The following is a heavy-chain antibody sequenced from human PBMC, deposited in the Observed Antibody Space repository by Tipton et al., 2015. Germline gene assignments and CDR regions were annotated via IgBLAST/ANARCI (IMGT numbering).Heavy chain of an antibody. Sequence: LRLSCTVSGGSISSYYWSWIRQPPGKGLEWIGYIYYSGSSNYNPPLKSRVTISVDTSKNQFSLKLSSVTAADTAVYYCARQGYYYDSRGSHHLQFDIWGQGTMVTVSS. CDR1: GGSISSYY. CDR2: IYYSGSS. J-gene: IGHJ3*02. V-gene: IGHV4-59*01. CDR3: ARQGYYYDSRGSHHLQFDI. D-gene: IGHD3-22*01.